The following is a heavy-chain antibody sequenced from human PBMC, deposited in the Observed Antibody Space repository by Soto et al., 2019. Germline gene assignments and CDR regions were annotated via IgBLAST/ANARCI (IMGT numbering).Heavy chain of an antibody. D-gene: IGHD6-19*01. CDR2: ISYDGSNK. J-gene: IGHJ3*02. V-gene: IGHV3-30-3*01. CDR3: ARNSLKAVAGAFDI. Sequence: GGSLRLSCAASGFTFSSYAMHWVRQAPGKGLEWVAVISYDGSNKYYADSVKGRFTISRDNSKNTLYLQMNSLRAEDTAVYYCARNSLKAVAGAFDIWGQGTMVTVSS. CDR1: GFTFSSYA.